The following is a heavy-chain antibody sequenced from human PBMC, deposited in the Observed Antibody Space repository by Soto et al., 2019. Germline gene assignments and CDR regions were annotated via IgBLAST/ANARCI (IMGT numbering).Heavy chain of an antibody. CDR3: AMRGYDPAPDH. J-gene: IGHJ4*02. V-gene: IGHV4-61*01. CDR1: GGSVSSESYY. D-gene: IGHD5-12*01. Sequence: SETLSLTCTVSGGSVSSESYYWSWIRQPPGKGLEWIGYIYYSGTTNYNPSLKSRVTISVDTSKNQFSLKLSSVTAADTAVYYCAMRGYDPAPDHWGQGTLVTVSS. CDR2: IYYSGTT.